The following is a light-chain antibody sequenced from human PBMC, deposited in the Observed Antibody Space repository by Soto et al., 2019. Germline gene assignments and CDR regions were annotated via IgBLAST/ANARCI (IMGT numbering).Light chain of an antibody. CDR3: SSYTTTSSRV. V-gene: IGLV2-14*01. CDR2: EVT. Sequence: QSVLTQPASMSGSPGQSVTISCTGTSSDIGSYNYVSWYQHHPGKVPNLMIYEVTNRPSGVSNRFSGSKSGNTAFLTISRLQADDEADYYCSSYTTTSSRVFGGGTKLTVL. CDR1: SSDIGSYNY. J-gene: IGLJ3*02.